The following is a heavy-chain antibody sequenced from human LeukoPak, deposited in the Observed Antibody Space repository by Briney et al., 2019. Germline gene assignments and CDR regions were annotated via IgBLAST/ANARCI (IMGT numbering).Heavy chain of an antibody. Sequence: ASVKVSCKASGYTFTSYYMHWVRQAPGQGLEWMGIINPSGGSTSYAQKFQGRVTMTRNMSTSTVYMELSSLRSEDTAVYYCAAGDQSSMIVGLMEGGWGQGTLVTVSS. J-gene: IGHJ4*02. V-gene: IGHV1-46*03. CDR3: AAGDQSSMIVGLMEGG. D-gene: IGHD3/OR15-3a*01. CDR1: GYTFTSYY. CDR2: INPSGGST.